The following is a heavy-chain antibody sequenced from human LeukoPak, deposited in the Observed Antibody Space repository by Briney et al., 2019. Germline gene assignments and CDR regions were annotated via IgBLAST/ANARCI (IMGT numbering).Heavy chain of an antibody. Sequence: ASVRLSFKASGYTITGYYMHWVRQAPGQGLEWMGWINPNSGDTYFAQNFQGRVTMTRDTSISTAYMELSRLTSADTAVYYCARDQGYCSSASICPAAYWGPGTLVTVSS. CDR2: INPNSGDT. CDR3: ARDQGYCSSASICPAAY. J-gene: IGHJ4*02. CDR1: GYTITGYY. V-gene: IGHV1-2*02. D-gene: IGHD2-2*01.